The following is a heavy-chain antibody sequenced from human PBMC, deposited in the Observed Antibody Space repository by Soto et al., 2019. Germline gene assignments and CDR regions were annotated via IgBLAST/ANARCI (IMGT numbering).Heavy chain of an antibody. CDR1: GFTFDGYA. Sequence: SLRLSCSASGFTFDGYAMHWVRQAPGKGLEWVSGISRNSGSIGYADSVKGRFTISRDNAKNSLYLQMNSLRAEDTALYYCAKAGTGGGWFDPWGQGTLVTVSS. D-gene: IGHD3-16*01. CDR2: ISRNSGSI. J-gene: IGHJ5*02. CDR3: AKAGTGGGWFDP. V-gene: IGHV3-9*01.